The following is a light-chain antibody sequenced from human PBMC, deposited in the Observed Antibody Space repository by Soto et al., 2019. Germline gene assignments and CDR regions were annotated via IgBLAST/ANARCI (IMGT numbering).Light chain of an antibody. V-gene: IGKV3-15*01. Sequence: EILMTKSPATLSGSPGERANLSCRSIQSVTSNLAWYQQKPGQAPRLLIYGASTRATGIPARFSGSGSGKEFTLTITSLQSEDFAVYYCQQYNNWPSVTFGQGTKVDSK. CDR3: QQYNNWPSVT. CDR1: QSVTSN. J-gene: IGKJ1*01. CDR2: GAS.